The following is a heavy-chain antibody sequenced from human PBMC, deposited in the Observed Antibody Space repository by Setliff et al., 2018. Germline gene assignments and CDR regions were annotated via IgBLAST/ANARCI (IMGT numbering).Heavy chain of an antibody. Sequence: GGSLRLSCAASGFTFSDAWMNWVRQAPGKGLEWVGRIKSKADGGTADFAAPVKGRFTISRDDSKNTMSLQMNSLKTEDTGVYYCLSEVDYWGQGTLVTVSS. D-gene: IGHD3-10*01. V-gene: IGHV3-15*01. CDR2: IKSKADGGTA. J-gene: IGHJ4*02. CDR3: LSEVDY. CDR1: GFTFSDAW.